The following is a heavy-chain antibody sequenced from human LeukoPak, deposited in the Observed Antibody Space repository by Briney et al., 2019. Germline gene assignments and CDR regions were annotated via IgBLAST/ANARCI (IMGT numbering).Heavy chain of an antibody. J-gene: IGHJ6*02. D-gene: IGHD3-22*01. CDR3: AKRRPDSSGPYGMDV. V-gene: IGHV3-30*18. Sequence: GGSLRLSCAASGFTFSSYGMHWVRQAPGKGLEWVAVISHAGGNKYYADSVKGRFTISRDNSKNTLYLQMNSLRAEDTAVYYCAKRRPDSSGPYGMDVWGQGTTVTVSS. CDR2: ISHAGGNK. CDR1: GFTFSSYG.